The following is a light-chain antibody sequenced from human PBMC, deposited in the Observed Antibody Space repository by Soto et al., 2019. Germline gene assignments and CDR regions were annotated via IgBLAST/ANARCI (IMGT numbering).Light chain of an antibody. CDR2: EVS. J-gene: IGLJ1*01. V-gene: IGLV2-14*01. CDR1: SSDVGGYNY. CDR3: SSYTRSSTLV. Sequence: QSALTQPASVSGSPGQSITISRTGTSSDVGGYNYVSWYQQHPGKAPKLMIYEVSNRPSGVSNRFSGSKSGNTASLTISGLQAEDEADYYCSSYTRSSTLVFGTGTKLTVL.